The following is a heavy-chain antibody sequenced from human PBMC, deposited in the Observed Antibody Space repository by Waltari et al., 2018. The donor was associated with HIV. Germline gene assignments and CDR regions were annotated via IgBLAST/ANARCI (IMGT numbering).Heavy chain of an antibody. D-gene: IGHD3-10*01. CDR2: INIDGSRR. CDR1: GFSVSSYW. V-gene: IGHV3-74*01. J-gene: IGHJ4*02. CDR3: SRDTFGEYDY. Sequence: EVQLVQSGGGLIKPGGSLRLSCAASGFSVSSYWMHWVRQTPGKGLVWVSRINIDGSRRDYADSGRGRFTISRDSAKNTLSLQMNSLTEEDTAVYYCSRDTFGEYDYWGQGTLVTVSS.